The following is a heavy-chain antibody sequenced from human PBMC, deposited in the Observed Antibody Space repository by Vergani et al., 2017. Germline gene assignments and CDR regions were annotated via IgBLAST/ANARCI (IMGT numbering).Heavy chain of an antibody. CDR2: INHSGST. CDR1: GGSFSGYY. J-gene: IGHJ6*03. D-gene: IGHD6-19*01. V-gene: IGHV4-34*01. CDR3: ARGGVGGLTRYYYYYRDV. Sequence: HVHLQQWGAGLLKPSETLSLTCAVYGGSFSGYYWSWIRQPPGKGLEWIGEINHSGSTNYNPSLKSRVTISVDTSKNQFSLKLSSVTAADTAVYYCARGGVGGLTRYYYYYRDVWGK.